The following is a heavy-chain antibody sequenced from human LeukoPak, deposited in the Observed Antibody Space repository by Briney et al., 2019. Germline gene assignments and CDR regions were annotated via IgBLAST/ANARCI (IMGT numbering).Heavy chain of an antibody. Sequence: ASVKVSCKASGYTFTSSDINWVRQAPGQGLEWMGWMNPNSGKTGSARKFQGRVAMTKNISISTAYIEVSGLGYEDTATYYCARGRPGLASAGTYDFWGQGTLITVSS. J-gene: IGHJ4*02. CDR3: ARGRPGLASAGTYDF. V-gene: IGHV1-8*01. CDR1: GYTFTSSD. CDR2: MNPNSGKT. D-gene: IGHD6-13*01.